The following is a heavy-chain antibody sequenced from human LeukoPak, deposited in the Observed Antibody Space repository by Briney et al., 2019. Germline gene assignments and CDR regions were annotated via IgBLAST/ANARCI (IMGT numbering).Heavy chain of an antibody. Sequence: GGSLILSCAASGFTFSSYWMHRVRQAPGKGLVWVSRINSDGSSTSYADSVKGRFTISRDNAKNTLYLQMNSLRAEDTAVYYCAREAREFYYYYYYGMDVWGQGTTVTVPS. CDR2: INSDGSST. V-gene: IGHV3-74*01. CDR1: GFTFSSYW. D-gene: IGHD3-10*01. J-gene: IGHJ6*02. CDR3: AREAREFYYYYYYGMDV.